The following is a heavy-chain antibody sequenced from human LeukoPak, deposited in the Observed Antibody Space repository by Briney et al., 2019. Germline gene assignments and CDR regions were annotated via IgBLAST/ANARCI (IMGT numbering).Heavy chain of an antibody. CDR1: GFTFSSYA. CDR3: ARDLNPPDY. Sequence: GGSLRLSCAASGFTFSSYAMHWVRQAPGKGLEWVAVISYDGSNKYYADSVKGRFTISRDNSKNTLYLQMNSLRAEDTAVYYCARDLNPPDYWGQGTWSPSPQ. J-gene: IGHJ4*02. CDR2: ISYDGSNK. V-gene: IGHV3-30-3*01.